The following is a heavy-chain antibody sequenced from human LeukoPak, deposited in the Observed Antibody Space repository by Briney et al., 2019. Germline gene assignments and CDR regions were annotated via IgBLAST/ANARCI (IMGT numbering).Heavy chain of an antibody. Sequence: PSETLSLTCTVSGGSISSGSYYWSWIRQPAGKGLEWIGRIYTSGSTNYNPSLKSRVTISVDTSKNQFSLKLSSVTAADTAVYYCARDWVGVSSVGAPYYYYMDVWGKGTTVTVSS. D-gene: IGHD2-8*02. CDR1: GGSISSGSYY. V-gene: IGHV4-61*02. J-gene: IGHJ6*03. CDR2: IYTSGST. CDR3: ARDWVGVSSVGAPYYYYMDV.